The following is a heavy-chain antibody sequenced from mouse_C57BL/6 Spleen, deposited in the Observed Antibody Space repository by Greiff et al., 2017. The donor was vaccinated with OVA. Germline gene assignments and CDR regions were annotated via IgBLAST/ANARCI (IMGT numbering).Heavy chain of an antibody. V-gene: IGHV1-72*01. CDR2: IDPNSGGT. D-gene: IGHD1-1*01. J-gene: IGHJ2*01. CDR1: GYTFTSYW. Sequence: VQLQQPGAELVKPGASVKLSCKASGYTFTSYWMHWVKQRPGRGLEWIGRIDPNSGGTKYNEKFKSKATLTVDKPSSTAYMQLSSLTSEDSAVYYCAREVITTVVATKPDYWGQGTTLTVSS. CDR3: AREVITTVVATKPDY.